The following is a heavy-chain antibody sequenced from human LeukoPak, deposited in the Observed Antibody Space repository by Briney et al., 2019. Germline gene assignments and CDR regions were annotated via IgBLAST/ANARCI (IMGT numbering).Heavy chain of an antibody. CDR2: INPNSGGT. CDR1: GYTFTGYY. Sequence: ASVKVSCKASGYTFTGYYMHWVRQAPGQGLEWMGWINPNSGGTNYAQKFQGRVTMTRDTSISTAYMELSRLRSDDTAMYYCARRGGATGTAFDIWGQGTMVTVSS. J-gene: IGHJ3*02. V-gene: IGHV1-2*02. CDR3: ARRGGATGTAFDI. D-gene: IGHD1-1*01.